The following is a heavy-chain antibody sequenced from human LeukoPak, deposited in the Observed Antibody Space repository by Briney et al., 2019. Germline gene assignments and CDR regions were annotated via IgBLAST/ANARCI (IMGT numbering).Heavy chain of an antibody. CDR2: ISSSGSTI. D-gene: IGHD6-13*01. CDR1: GFTFSSYE. J-gene: IGHJ2*01. CDR3: VREGRSSRWDDWYFDL. Sequence: PGGSLRLSCAASGFTFSSYEMNWVRQAPGKGLEWVSYISSSGSTIYYADSVKGRFTISRDNAKNSLYLQMNSLRAEDTAVYYCVREGRSSRWDDWYFDLWGRGTLVTVSS. V-gene: IGHV3-48*03.